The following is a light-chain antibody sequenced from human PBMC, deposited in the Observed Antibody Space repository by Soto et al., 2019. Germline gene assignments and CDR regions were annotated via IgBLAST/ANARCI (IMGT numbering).Light chain of an antibody. CDR2: GNT. CDR3: QSYDSSLSAWV. CDR1: NSNIGAGYD. Sequence: QSVLTQPPSVSGAPGQRVTISCAGSNSNIGAGYDIHWYQQLPGTAPKLLIYGNTNRPSGVTARFSGSKSGTSASLAITGLQAEDEADYYCQSYDSSLSAWVFGGGTKVTVL. V-gene: IGLV1-40*01. J-gene: IGLJ3*02.